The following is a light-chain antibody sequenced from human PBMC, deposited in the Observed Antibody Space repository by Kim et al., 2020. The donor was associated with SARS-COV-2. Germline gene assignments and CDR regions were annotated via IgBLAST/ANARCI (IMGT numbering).Light chain of an antibody. CDR2: GKN. J-gene: IGLJ7*01. CDR3: NSRDSSGNYWIAV. CDR1: SLRSYY. Sequence: GQTVRITCQGDSLRSYYASWYQQKPGQAPLLVIYGKNNRPSGIPDRFSGSSSGNTASLTITGAQAEDEADYYCNSRDSSGNYWIAVFGGGTQLTVL. V-gene: IGLV3-19*01.